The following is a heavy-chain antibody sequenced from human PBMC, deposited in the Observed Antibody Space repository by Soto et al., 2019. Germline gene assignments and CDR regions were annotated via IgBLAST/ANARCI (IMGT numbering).Heavy chain of an antibody. CDR2: IYYSGST. J-gene: IGHJ3*02. V-gene: IGHV4-59*01. CDR1: GGSISSYY. CDR3: ARDGITFGGVIADAFDI. Sequence: SETLSLTCTVSGGSISSYYWSWIRQPPGKGLEWIGYIYYSGSTNYNPSLKSRVTISVDTSKNQFSLKLSSMTAADTAVYYCARDGITFGGVIADAFDIWGQGTMVTVSS. D-gene: IGHD3-16*02.